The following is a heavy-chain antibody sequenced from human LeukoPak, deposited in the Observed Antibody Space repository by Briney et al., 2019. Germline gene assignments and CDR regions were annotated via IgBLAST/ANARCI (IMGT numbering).Heavy chain of an antibody. CDR2: IWYDGSNK. CDR1: GFTFSSYG. D-gene: IGHD1-20*01. CDR3: ARDYPADSITGLI. J-gene: IGHJ4*02. V-gene: IGHV3-33*01. Sequence: PGGSLRLSCAASGFTFSSYGMHWVRQAPGKGLEWVAVIWYDGSNKYYADSVKGRFTISRDNSKNTLYLQMNSLRAEDTAVYYCARDYPADSITGLIWGQGTLVTVSS.